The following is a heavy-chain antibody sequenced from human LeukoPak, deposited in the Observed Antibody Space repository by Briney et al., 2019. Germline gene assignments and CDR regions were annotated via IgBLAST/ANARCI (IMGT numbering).Heavy chain of an antibody. D-gene: IGHD2-21*01. CDR3: ARERPGYSFFDY. CDR1: GGSFSGYY. V-gene: IGHV4-34*01. J-gene: IGHJ4*02. Sequence: PSETLSLTCAVYGGSFSGYYWSWIRQPPGKGLEWIGEINHSGSTNYNPSPKSRVTISVDTSKNQFSLKLSSVTAADTAVYYCARERPGYSFFDYWGQGTLVTVSS. CDR2: INHSGST.